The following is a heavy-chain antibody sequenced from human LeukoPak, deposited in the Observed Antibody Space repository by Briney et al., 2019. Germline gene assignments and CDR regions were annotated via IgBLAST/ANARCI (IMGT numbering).Heavy chain of an antibody. CDR3: AAHLSDSSGYFSY. CDR1: GYTFTICA. Sequence: ASVNVSCKASGYTFTICAMNWVRQAPGQGLEYMGWIDTNTGNPTYAQGFTGRFVFSLDTSVSTAYLQISSLKAEDTAVYYCAAHLSDSSGYFSYWGQGALVTVSS. J-gene: IGHJ4*02. D-gene: IGHD3-22*01. CDR2: IDTNTGNP. V-gene: IGHV7-4-1*02.